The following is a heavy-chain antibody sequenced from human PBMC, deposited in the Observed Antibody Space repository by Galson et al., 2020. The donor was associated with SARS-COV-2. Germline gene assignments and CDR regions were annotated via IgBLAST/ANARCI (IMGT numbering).Heavy chain of an antibody. CDR2: ITSHGDST. Sequence: GGSLRLSCSASGFTFSLYAMHWVRQAPGKGLEYVSGITSHGDSTYTDSVKGRFTVSRDNSKNTLFLQMTNLRPDDTALYYCVKDRGVAATTYAIYFFDSWGKGTLVTVSS. J-gene: IGHJ4*02. D-gene: IGHD6-19*01. CDR1: GFTFSLYA. CDR3: VKDRGVAATTYAIYFFDS. V-gene: IGHV3-64D*09.